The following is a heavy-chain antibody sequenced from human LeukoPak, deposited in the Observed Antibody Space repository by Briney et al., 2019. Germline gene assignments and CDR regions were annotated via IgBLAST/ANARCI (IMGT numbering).Heavy chain of an antibody. CDR2: INPNSGGT. V-gene: IGHV1-2*06. CDR3: ARDLSYYDSSSYFIDY. Sequence: ASVKVSCKASGYTFTGYYMHWVRQAPGQGLEWMGRINPNSGGTNYAQKFQGRVTMTRDTSISTAYMELSRLRSDDTAVYYCARDLSYYDSSSYFIDYWGQGTLVTVSS. D-gene: IGHD3-22*01. CDR1: GYTFTGYY. J-gene: IGHJ4*02.